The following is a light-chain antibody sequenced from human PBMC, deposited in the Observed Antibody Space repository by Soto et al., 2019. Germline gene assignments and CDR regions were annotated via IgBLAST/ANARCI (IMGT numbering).Light chain of an antibody. CDR2: DVS. CDR1: SSDVGAYNY. J-gene: IGLJ1*01. CDR3: SLYSSSSTLYV. V-gene: IGLV2-14*01. Sequence: QSALTQPASVSGSPGQSITISCTGTSSDVGAYNYVSWYQQHPGKAPRLMICDVSNRPSGVSNRFSGSKSGNTASLTISGLQAEDEADYYCSLYSSSSTLYVFGTGTKLTVL.